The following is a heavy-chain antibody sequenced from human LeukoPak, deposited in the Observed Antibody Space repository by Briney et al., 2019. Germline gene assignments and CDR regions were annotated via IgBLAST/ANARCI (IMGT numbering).Heavy chain of an antibody. CDR1: GYTFTGYY. CDR3: ARDPAYYDSSGPATRFDP. V-gene: IGHV1-2*02. J-gene: IGHJ5*02. D-gene: IGHD3-22*01. Sequence: GASVKVSCKASGYTFTGYYMHWVRQAPGQGLEWMGWINPNSGGTNYAQKFQGRVTMTRDTSISTAYMELSRLRSDDTAVYYCARDPAYYDSSGPATRFDPWGRGTLVTVSS. CDR2: INPNSGGT.